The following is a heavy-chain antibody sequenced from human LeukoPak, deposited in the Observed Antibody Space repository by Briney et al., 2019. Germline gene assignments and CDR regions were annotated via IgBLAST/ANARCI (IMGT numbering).Heavy chain of an antibody. Sequence: PGGSLRLSCAASGFIFDDYGMSWVRQAPGKGLEWVSGINWNGGYISYADSVKGRFTISRDNTKNSLYLQMNSLRAEDTALYYCARAPGSSGYYYYYYMDVWGKGTTVTVSS. CDR1: GFIFDDYG. V-gene: IGHV3-20*04. CDR2: INWNGGYI. D-gene: IGHD6-6*01. CDR3: ARAPGSSGYYYYYYMDV. J-gene: IGHJ6*03.